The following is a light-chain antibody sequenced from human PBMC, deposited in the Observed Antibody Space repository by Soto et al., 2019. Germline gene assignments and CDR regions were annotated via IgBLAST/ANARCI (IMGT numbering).Light chain of an antibody. Sequence: EIVMTQSPATLSVSPGERGTLSCKACQSVAANLAWYQQKSGQAPRLLFYGTSRATGVPAKFSASGSGTEFTLSFSSLQSEDFAIYYCQQYHKWPLTFGGGTRVEI. CDR2: GT. J-gene: IGKJ4*01. CDR1: QSVAAN. V-gene: IGKV3-15*01. CDR3: QQYHKWPLT.